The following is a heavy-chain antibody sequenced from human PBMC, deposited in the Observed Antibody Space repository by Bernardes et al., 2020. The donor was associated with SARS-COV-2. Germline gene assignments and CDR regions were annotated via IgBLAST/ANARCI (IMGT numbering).Heavy chain of an antibody. V-gene: IGHV1-2*04. Sequence: ASVKVSCKASGYTFTGYYMHWVRQAPGQGLEWMGWINPSSGGTNYAQKFQGWVTMTRDTSISTAYMELSRLTSDDTAIYYCARDTKVPPAGAFDYWGQGTLVTVSS. CDR3: ARDTKVPPAGAFDY. D-gene: IGHD2-2*01. J-gene: IGHJ4*02. CDR2: INPSSGGT. CDR1: GYTFTGYY.